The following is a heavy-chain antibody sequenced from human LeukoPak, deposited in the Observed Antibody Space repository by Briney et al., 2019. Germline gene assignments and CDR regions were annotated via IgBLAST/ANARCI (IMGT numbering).Heavy chain of an antibody. CDR1: GGSISSGGYY. CDR3: ARAPKAEYSSSSNNWFDP. V-gene: IGHV4-30-4*08. Sequence: PSQTLSLTCTVSGGSISSGGYYWSWIRQHPGKGLEWIGYIYYSGSTYYNPSLKSRVTISVDTSKNQFSLKLSSVTAADTAVYYCARAPKAEYSSSSNNWFDPWGQGTLVTVSS. CDR2: IYYSGST. J-gene: IGHJ5*02. D-gene: IGHD6-6*01.